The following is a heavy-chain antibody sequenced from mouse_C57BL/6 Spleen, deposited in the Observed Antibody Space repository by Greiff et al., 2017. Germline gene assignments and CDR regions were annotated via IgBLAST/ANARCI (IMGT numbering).Heavy chain of an antibody. D-gene: IGHD1-1*01. Sequence: VQLQESGTELVKPGASVKLSCKASGYTFTSYWMHWVKQRPGQGLEWIGNINPSNGGTNYNEKFKSKATLTVDKSSSTAYMQLSSLTSEDSAVYYCARFDYYGSSYVRAMDYWGQGTSVTVSS. CDR2: INPSNGGT. CDR1: GYTFTSYW. V-gene: IGHV1-53*01. CDR3: ARFDYYGSSYVRAMDY. J-gene: IGHJ4*01.